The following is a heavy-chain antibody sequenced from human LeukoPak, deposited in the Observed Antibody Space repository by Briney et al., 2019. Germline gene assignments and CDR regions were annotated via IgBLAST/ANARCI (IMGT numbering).Heavy chain of an antibody. CDR3: ARPGDYGYYYNAMDV. Sequence: PGGSLRLSCAASGFSVSSNYMSWVRQAPGKGLEWVSYITSGSSTIYYADSVKGRFTISRDDARNSLYLQMNSLRDEDTAVYYCARPGDYGYYYNAMDVWGQGTTVTVSS. CDR1: GFSVSSNY. V-gene: IGHV3-48*02. J-gene: IGHJ6*02. CDR2: ITSGSSTI. D-gene: IGHD4-17*01.